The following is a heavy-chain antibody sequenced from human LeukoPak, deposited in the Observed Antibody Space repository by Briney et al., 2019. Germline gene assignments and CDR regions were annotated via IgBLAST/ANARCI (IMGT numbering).Heavy chain of an antibody. D-gene: IGHD6-13*01. CDR3: ASSLTGYSSSWFLAY. Sequence: SETLSLTCTVSGGSISSYYWSWIRQPPGKGLEWIGYIYYSGSTNYNPSLKSRVTISVDTSKNQFSLKLSSVTAADTAFYFCASSLTGYSSSWFLAYWGPGTLVTVSS. CDR2: IYYSGST. J-gene: IGHJ4*02. V-gene: IGHV4-59*12. CDR1: GGSISSYY.